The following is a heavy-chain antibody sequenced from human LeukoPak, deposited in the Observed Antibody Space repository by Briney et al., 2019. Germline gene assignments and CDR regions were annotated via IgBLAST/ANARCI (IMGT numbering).Heavy chain of an antibody. J-gene: IGHJ4*02. D-gene: IGHD3-22*01. CDR3: ARNFGGGDSSGPYS. CDR1: GFTFSTYS. CDR2: ISSGSSYI. Sequence: GGSLRLSCAATGFTFSTYSMNWVRQAPGKGLEWVSSISSGSSYIYYADSVKGRFTISRDNSKSTLYLQMNSLRAEDTALYYCARNFGGGDSSGPYSWGQGTQVTVSS. V-gene: IGHV3-21*04.